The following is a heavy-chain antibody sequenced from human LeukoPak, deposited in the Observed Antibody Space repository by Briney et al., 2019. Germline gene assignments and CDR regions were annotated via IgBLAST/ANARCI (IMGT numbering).Heavy chain of an antibody. CDR1: GGSIGGSSFY. V-gene: IGHV4-39*01. J-gene: IGHJ4*02. D-gene: IGHD2-15*01. Sequence: SETLSLTCTVSGGSIGGSSFYWGWIRQPPGKGLEWIGNVYSRGSTSYNPSVMSRVTISVDTSKNQFSLRLTSVTAADTAVYYCARHDVVIAVKRGYYFDYWGQGALVTVSS. CDR3: ARHDVVIAVKRGYYFDY. CDR2: VYSRGST.